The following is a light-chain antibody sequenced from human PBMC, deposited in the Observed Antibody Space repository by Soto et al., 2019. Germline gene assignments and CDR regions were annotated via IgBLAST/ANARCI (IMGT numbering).Light chain of an antibody. Sequence: QSVLTPPASVSGSPGQSITISCTGTTSDVGAYNLVSWYQRLPGKAPKLLIFEGTKRPSGVSSRFSGSKSGNTASLTIFGLRAEDEADYFCCSYAGGNTYVFGTGTKVTVL. J-gene: IGLJ1*01. CDR1: TSDVGAYNL. V-gene: IGLV2-23*01. CDR2: EGT. CDR3: CSYAGGNTYV.